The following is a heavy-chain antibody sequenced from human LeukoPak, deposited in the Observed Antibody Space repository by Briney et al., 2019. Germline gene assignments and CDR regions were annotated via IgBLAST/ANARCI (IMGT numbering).Heavy chain of an antibody. CDR2: IYYSGST. CDR1: GGSISSGDYY. D-gene: IGHD4-17*01. CDR3: ARMRTVTTNVYFDY. V-gene: IGHV4-30-4*01. J-gene: IGHJ4*02. Sequence: SETLSLTCTVSGGSISSGDYYWSWIRQPPGKGLEWIGYIYYSGSTYYNPSLKSRVTISVDRSKNQFSLKLSSVTAADTAVYYCARMRTVTTNVYFDYWGQGTLVTVSS.